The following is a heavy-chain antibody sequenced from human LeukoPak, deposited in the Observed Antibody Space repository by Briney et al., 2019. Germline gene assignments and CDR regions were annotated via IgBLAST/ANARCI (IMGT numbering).Heavy chain of an antibody. D-gene: IGHD6-19*01. CDR3: VRGSNGWSGMDV. CDR2: IYSAGST. Sequence: PGGSLRLSCAASGXTVSSSYMSWVRQAPGKGLEWVSLIYSAGSTYYADSVKGRFTISRDNSKNTLYLQMNSLRAEDTAVYYCVRGSNGWSGMDVWGQGTTVTVSS. V-gene: IGHV3-66*01. CDR1: GXTVSSSY. J-gene: IGHJ6*02.